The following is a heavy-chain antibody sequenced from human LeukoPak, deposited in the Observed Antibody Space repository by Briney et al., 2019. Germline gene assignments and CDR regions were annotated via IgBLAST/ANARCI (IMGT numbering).Heavy chain of an antibody. CDR2: ISGSGDST. CDR1: GFTFNSYA. Sequence: GGSLRLSCAASGFTFNSYAMSWVRQAPGKGLEWVSTISGSGDSTYSADSVKGRFTISGDNSKNTLYLQMNSLRAEDTAVYFCAKGGSDYYTWFDPWGQGTLVTVSS. D-gene: IGHD3-3*01. J-gene: IGHJ5*02. V-gene: IGHV3-23*01. CDR3: AKGGSDYYTWFDP.